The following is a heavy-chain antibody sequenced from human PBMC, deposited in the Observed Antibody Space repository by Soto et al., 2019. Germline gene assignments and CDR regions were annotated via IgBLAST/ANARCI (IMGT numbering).Heavy chain of an antibody. CDR1: GYNFTQYR. V-gene: IGHV1-3*01. J-gene: IGHJ5*02. CDR3: ARDLYSSSWFWFDP. CDR2: ITAGDAKT. D-gene: IGHD2-2*01. Sequence: QVQLVQSGADVKKPGASVKISCKASGYNFTQYRIHWVRQAPGQRLEWMGWITAGDAKTEYSQKFQGRVTISRDISATTVYLDLDSLRSEETAVYYCARDLYSSSWFWFDPWGRGTQVIVSS.